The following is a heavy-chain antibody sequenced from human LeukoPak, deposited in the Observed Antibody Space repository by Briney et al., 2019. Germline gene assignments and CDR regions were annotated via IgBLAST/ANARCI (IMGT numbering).Heavy chain of an antibody. CDR2: IYYSGST. CDR1: VGSFSIGGYY. CDR3: TRETYCCDSSGYFYYWFDA. J-gene: IGHJ5*01. V-gene: IGHV4-31*03. D-gene: IGHD3-22*01. Sequence: PSETLSLTCSVSVGSFSIGGYYWTWIRRHPGKGLERIGYIYYSGSTYYNPSLKSRVTISVGTSNNQFSLKLSSVTDADTVVYYGTRETYCCDSSGYFYYWFDAWGQGTMVTVSS.